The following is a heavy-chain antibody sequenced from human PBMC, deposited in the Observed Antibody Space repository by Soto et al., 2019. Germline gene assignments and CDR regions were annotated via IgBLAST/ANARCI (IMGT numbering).Heavy chain of an antibody. CDR2: ITIRTGNT. Sequence: GGSLRLSCAASGFTFSYYWMHWVRQAPGKGLEWLAYITIRTGNTVYADSVRGRFTISADNAENSVFLQMNSLRDEDTAVYFCVRDRDIYRDMVHADLWGQGTLVTVSS. D-gene: IGHD5-18*01. CDR3: VRDRDIYRDMVHADL. J-gene: IGHJ4*01. CDR1: GFTFSYYW. V-gene: IGHV3-48*02.